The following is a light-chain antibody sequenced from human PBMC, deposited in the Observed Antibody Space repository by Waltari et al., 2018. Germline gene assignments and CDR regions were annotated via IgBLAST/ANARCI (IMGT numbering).Light chain of an antibody. Sequence: QSVLTQPPSASGTPGQRVTISCSGSNSNIGSYAVSWYQHPPGTAPKLVMYTNNERPSGVPDRFSGSKSGTSASLAISGLQSEDEADYYCAAWDDSLNSCVFGAGTKVTVL. J-gene: IGLJ1*01. CDR1: NSNIGSYA. CDR2: TNN. CDR3: AAWDDSLNSCV. V-gene: IGLV1-44*01.